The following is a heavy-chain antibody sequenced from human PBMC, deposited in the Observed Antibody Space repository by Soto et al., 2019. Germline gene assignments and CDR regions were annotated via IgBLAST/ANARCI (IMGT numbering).Heavy chain of an antibody. CDR3: GRDQPYYYASNVEG. D-gene: IGHD3-22*01. J-gene: IGHJ4*02. V-gene: IGHV1-69*01. CDR1: GGTFSSYA. CDR2: IIPIFGAP. Sequence: QEQLVQSGAEVKKPGSSVKVSCKASGGTFSSYAFTWVRQVPGQGLEWMGVIIPIFGAPTYAQRFQGRVTITADAATSTVYLELSSLRSEDTAVYYCGRDQPYYYASNVEGWGQGTLVAVSS.